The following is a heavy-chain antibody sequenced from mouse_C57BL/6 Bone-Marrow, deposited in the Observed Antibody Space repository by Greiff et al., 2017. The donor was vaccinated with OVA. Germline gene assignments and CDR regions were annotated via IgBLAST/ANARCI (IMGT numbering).Heavy chain of an antibody. CDR3: ARSGVPYYDY. J-gene: IGHJ2*01. V-gene: IGHV1-81*01. Sequence: QVQLQQSGAELARPGASVKLSCKASGYTFTSYGISWVKQRTGQGLEWIGEIYPRSGHTYYNEKFKGKATLTADKSSSTSYMELRSLTSEDSAVYFCARSGVPYYDYWGKGTTLTVSS. CDR1: GYTFTSYG. CDR2: IYPRSGHT. D-gene: IGHD4-1*01.